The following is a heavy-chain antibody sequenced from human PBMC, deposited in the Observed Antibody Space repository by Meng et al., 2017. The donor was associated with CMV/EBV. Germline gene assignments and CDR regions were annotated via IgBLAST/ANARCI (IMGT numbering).Heavy chain of an antibody. CDR2: INHSGST. V-gene: IGHV4-34*01. D-gene: IGHD2-2*02. J-gene: IGHJ4*02. CDR3: ARESGGLGDCSSTSCYTSGIDY. CDR1: GGSFSGYY. Sequence: SETLSLTCAVYGGSFSGYYWSWIRQPPGKRLEWIGEINHSGSTNYNPFLKSRVTISVDTSKNQFSLKLSSVTAADTAVYYCARESGGLGDCSSTSCYTSGIDYWGQGTLVTVSS.